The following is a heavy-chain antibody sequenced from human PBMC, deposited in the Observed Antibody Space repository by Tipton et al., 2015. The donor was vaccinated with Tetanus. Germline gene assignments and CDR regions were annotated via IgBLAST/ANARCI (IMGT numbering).Heavy chain of an antibody. CDR2: ISSNGGST. CDR1: GFTFSSYA. CDR3: ARSPYDSSGQGNYFDY. V-gene: IGHV3-64*01. D-gene: IGHD3-22*01. Sequence: SLRLSCAASGFTFSSYAMSWVRQAPGKGLEHVSAISSNGGSTYYANSVKGRFTISRDSSKKTLYLQMGSLRPEDMAVYYCARSPYDSSGQGNYFDYWGQGTLVTVSS. J-gene: IGHJ4*02.